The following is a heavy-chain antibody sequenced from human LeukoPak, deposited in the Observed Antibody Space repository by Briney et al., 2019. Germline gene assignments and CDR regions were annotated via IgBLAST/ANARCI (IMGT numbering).Heavy chain of an antibody. Sequence: GGSLRLSCAASGFTFSNYAVSWVRRAPGKGQEWVSSITSFGGATYYADSVKDRFAISRDNSKNTVFLQMNRLRVDDTAMYFCARDQPATWEYNWYDPWGQGTLVTVSS. D-gene: IGHD1-26*01. CDR3: ARDQPATWEYNWYDP. V-gene: IGHV3-23*01. CDR1: GFTFSNYA. J-gene: IGHJ5*02. CDR2: ITSFGGAT.